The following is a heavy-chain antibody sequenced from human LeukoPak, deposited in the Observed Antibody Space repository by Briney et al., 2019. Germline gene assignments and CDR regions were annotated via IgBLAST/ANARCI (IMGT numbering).Heavy chain of an antibody. CDR2: INHSRST. J-gene: IGHJ4*02. CDR1: GGSFSGYY. CDR3: ARVKSSEYQLLSFDY. Sequence: PSETLSLTCAVYGGSFSGYYWSWIRQPPGKGLEWIGEINHSRSTNYNPSLKSRVTISVDTSKNQFSLKLSSETAADTAVYYCARVKSSEYQLLSFDYWGQGTLVTVSS. V-gene: IGHV4-34*01. D-gene: IGHD2-2*01.